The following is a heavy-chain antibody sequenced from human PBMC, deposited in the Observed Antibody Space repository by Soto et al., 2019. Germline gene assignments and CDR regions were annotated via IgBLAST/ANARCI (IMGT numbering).Heavy chain of an antibody. CDR1: GFTFSSYA. CDR3: AEAPAKKGVGPWYFDY. J-gene: IGHJ4*02. D-gene: IGHD2-15*01. Sequence: PGGSLRLSCAASGFTFSSYAMSWVRQAPGKGLEWVSAISGSGGSTYYADSVKGRFTISRDNSKNTLYLQMNSLRAEDTAVYYCAEAPAKKGVGPWYFDYWGQGTLVTVSS. V-gene: IGHV3-23*01. CDR2: ISGSGGST.